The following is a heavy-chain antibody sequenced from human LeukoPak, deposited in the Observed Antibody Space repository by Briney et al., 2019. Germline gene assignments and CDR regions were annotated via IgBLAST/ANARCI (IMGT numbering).Heavy chain of an antibody. J-gene: IGHJ6*03. V-gene: IGHV3-72*01. CDR3: ARSTTTGPTRYYMDV. CDR1: GFTFSDHY. D-gene: IGHD1-1*01. CDR2: TRNKANSYTT. Sequence: PGGSLRLSCAASGFTFSDHYMDWVRQAPGKGLEWVGRTRNKANSYTTEYAASVKGRITISRDDSENSLYLQMNSLKTEDTAVYYCARSTTTGPTRYYMDVWGTGTTVTVSS.